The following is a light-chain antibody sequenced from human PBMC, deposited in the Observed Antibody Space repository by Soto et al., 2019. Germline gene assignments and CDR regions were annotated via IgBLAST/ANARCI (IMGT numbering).Light chain of an antibody. CDR1: QSITSTH. CDR2: DIS. Sequence: IVFTQSPGTLSFSPGERATLSCRASQSITSTHLAWYQQKPGQAPRLLIYDISKRATGIPDRFSGSASGTDFTLTVSSVEPEDFAVYFCQHYGGSPLYTFVQGTKVDIK. J-gene: IGKJ2*01. V-gene: IGKV3-20*01. CDR3: QHYGGSPLYT.